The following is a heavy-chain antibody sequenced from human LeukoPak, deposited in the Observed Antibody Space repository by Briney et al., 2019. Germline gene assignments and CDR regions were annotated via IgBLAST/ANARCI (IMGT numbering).Heavy chain of an antibody. CDR2: ISSSSSYI. D-gene: IGHD3-3*01. Sequence: GGSLRLSCAASGFTFSSYSMNWVRQAPGKGLEWVSSISSSSSYIYYADSVKGRFTISRDNAKNSLYLQMNSLRAEDTAVYYCARGGLGVVINTYYFDYWGQGTLVTVSS. J-gene: IGHJ4*02. CDR1: GFTFSSYS. V-gene: IGHV3-21*01. CDR3: ARGGLGVVINTYYFDY.